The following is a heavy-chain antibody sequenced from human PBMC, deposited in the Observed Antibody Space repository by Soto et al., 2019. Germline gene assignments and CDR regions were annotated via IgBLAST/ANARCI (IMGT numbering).Heavy chain of an antibody. Sequence: GGSLRLSCAASGFTFSSYAMSWVRQAPGKGLEWVSSISSSSSYIYYADSVKGRFTIYRDNAKNSLYLQMNSLRAEDTAVYYCARENATYYYDISGYYYYAFDIWGQGTMVTVSS. D-gene: IGHD3-22*01. CDR2: ISSSSSYI. V-gene: IGHV3-21*01. CDR3: ARENATYYYDISGYYYYAFDI. CDR1: GFTFSSYA. J-gene: IGHJ3*02.